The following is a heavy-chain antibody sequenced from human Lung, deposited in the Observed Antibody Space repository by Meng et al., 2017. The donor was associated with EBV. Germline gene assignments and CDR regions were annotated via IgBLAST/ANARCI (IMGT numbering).Heavy chain of an antibody. D-gene: IGHD2-2*02. Sequence: QGQLVQSGAKVKKPGAPVKFSCKASGYTFTGYYMHWVRQAPGQGLEWMGRINPNSGATEYAQNFQGRVTMTRDTSISTAYMELSRLRSDDTAVYYCARDSRHCTSASCYSWYFDLWGRGTLVTVSS. CDR1: GYTFTGYY. CDR2: INPNSGAT. J-gene: IGHJ2*01. CDR3: ARDSRHCTSASCYSWYFDL. V-gene: IGHV1-2*06.